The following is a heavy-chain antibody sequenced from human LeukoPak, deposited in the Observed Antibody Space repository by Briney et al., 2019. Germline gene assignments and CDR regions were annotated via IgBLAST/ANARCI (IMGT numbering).Heavy chain of an antibody. V-gene: IGHV4-31*03. D-gene: IGHD2-21*02. J-gene: IGHJ5*02. CDR3: ARGPLAYCGGDCYNNWFDH. Sequence: PSQTLSLTCTVSGGSISSGGYYWRWIRQHPGKGLEWIGYIYYSGSTYYNPSLKSRVTISVDTSKNQFSLKLSSVTAADTAVYYCARGPLAYCGGDCYNNWFDHWGQGTLVTVSS. CDR2: IYYSGST. CDR1: GGSISSGGYY.